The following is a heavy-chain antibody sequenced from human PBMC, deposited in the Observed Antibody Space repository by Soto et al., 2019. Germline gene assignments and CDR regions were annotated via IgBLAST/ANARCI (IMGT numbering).Heavy chain of an antibody. D-gene: IGHD3-3*01. CDR1: GFTFSSYA. V-gene: IGHV3-23*01. J-gene: IGHJ4*01. CDR2: ISGSGDST. CDR3: AKQAAYYGLWSDYPSSGHSPVRLEY. Sequence: GGSLRLSCAASGFTFSSYAMSWVRQAPGKGLEWVSAISGSGDSTYYADSVKGRFTISRDNSKNTLYLQMNSLRAEYTAVYYCAKQAAYYGLWSDYPSSGHSPVRLEYWGHGTLVTVSS.